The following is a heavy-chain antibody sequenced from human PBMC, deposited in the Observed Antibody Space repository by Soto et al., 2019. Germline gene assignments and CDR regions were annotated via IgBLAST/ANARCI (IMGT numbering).Heavy chain of an antibody. CDR3: ARREVYAPNWFDP. Sequence: ETLSLTFTVSGGSISSSSYYWGGSRHPTVRGLDWIGSIYDSCSTYYNPSLKSRVTISVDTSKNHFSLKLSSLTASETAVYYCARREVYAPNWFDPWGQGTLVTVTS. D-gene: IGHD2-8*01. V-gene: IGHV4-39*01. J-gene: IGHJ5*02. CDR1: GGSISSSSYY. CDR2: IYDSCST.